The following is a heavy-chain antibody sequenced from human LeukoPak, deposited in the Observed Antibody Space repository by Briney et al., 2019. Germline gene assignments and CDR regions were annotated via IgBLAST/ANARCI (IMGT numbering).Heavy chain of an antibody. D-gene: IGHD2-2*01. Sequence: SETLSLTCAVNGGSFSDHYWTWIRQAPGKGLEWIGEINHSGNNIYNPSLKSRVTISVDTSKNQFSLKLSSVTAADTAVYYCARDRYCSSSSCYPDAFDIWGQGTMVTVSS. CDR3: ARDRYCSSSSCYPDAFDI. J-gene: IGHJ3*02. CDR1: GGSFSDHY. V-gene: IGHV4-34*01. CDR2: INHSGNN.